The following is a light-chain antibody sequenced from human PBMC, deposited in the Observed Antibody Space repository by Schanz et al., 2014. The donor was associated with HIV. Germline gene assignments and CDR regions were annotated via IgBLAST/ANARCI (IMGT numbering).Light chain of an antibody. V-gene: IGKV3-20*01. J-gene: IGKJ2*01. Sequence: EVVLTQSPGTLSLSPGERATLSCRASQSVSSSYFAWYQQKPGQAPRLLLYGASTRATGVPARFSGSGSGREFTLTISSLQSEDFAVYYCQQYGSSPYTFGQGTKLEIK. CDR2: GAS. CDR1: QSVSSSY. CDR3: QQYGSSPYT.